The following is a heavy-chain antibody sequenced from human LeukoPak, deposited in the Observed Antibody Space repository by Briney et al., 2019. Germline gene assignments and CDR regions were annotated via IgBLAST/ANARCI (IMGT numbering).Heavy chain of an antibody. J-gene: IGHJ4*02. CDR2: MWYDGSNK. Sequence: PGGSLRLSCAASGFTFNSYGMHRVRQAPGKGLEWVAVMWYDGSNKYYADCVKGRFTISRDDSKNTLYLQMNSLRAEDTAMYYCARGLPPVMKYYFDYWGQGTLVTVSS. CDR3: ARGLPPVMKYYFDY. V-gene: IGHV3-33*01. CDR1: GFTFNSYG. D-gene: IGHD4-11*01.